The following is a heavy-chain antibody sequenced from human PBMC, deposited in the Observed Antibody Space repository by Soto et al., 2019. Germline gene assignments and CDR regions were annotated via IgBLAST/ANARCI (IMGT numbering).Heavy chain of an antibody. V-gene: IGHV5-51*01. Sequence: GESLKISCKASGNSFIPYWIGWVRQMPGEGLEWMGIIYPSDSTTRYSPSFQGQVSISADKSISTAYLQWSSLKASDTAMYYCARRLSYSSCLDCWGQGTLVTVSS. CDR1: GNSFIPYW. CDR3: ARRLSYSSCLDC. CDR2: IYPSDSTT. J-gene: IGHJ4*01. D-gene: IGHD6-19*01.